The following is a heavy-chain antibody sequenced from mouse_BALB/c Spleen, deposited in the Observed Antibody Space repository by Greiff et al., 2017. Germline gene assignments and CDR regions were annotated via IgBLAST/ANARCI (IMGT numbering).Heavy chain of an antibody. CDR2: ISYDGSN. CDR1: GYSITSGYY. V-gene: IGHV3-6*02. Sequence: EVHLVESGPGLVKPSQSLSLTCSVTGYSITSGYYWNWIRQFPGNKLEWMGYISYDGSNNYNPSLKNRISITRDTSKNQFFLKLNSVTTEDTATYYCAREGYGNYLDYWGQGTTLTVSS. J-gene: IGHJ2*01. CDR3: AREGYGNYLDY. D-gene: IGHD2-10*02.